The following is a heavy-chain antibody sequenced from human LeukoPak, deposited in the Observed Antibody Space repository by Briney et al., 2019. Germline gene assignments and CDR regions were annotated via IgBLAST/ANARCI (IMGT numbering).Heavy chain of an antibody. J-gene: IGHJ3*02. D-gene: IGHD3-10*01. CDR2: ISAYNGNT. CDR3: ARDRGAYPGDAFDI. V-gene: IGHV1-18*01. Sequence: WASVKVSCKASGYTFTGYGISWVRQAPGQGLEWMGWISAYNGNTNYAQKLQGRVTMTTDTSTSTAYMELRSLRSDDTAVYYCARDRGAYPGDAFDIWGQGTMVTVSS. CDR1: GYTFTGYG.